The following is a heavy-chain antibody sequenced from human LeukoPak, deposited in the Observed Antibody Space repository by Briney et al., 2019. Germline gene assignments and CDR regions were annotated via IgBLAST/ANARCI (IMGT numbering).Heavy chain of an antibody. CDR2: FSASGSGT. CDR3: AKGYSSSSTYYYFYMDV. Sequence: GGSLRLSCAASAFTFSNYAMSWLRQAPGKGLEWVSAFSASGSGTYYADSVKGRFTISRDNSKNTLYLQMNSLSAEDTAVYYCAKGYSSSSTYYYFYMDVWGKGTTVTVPS. J-gene: IGHJ6*03. V-gene: IGHV3-23*01. D-gene: IGHD6-6*01. CDR1: AFTFSNYA.